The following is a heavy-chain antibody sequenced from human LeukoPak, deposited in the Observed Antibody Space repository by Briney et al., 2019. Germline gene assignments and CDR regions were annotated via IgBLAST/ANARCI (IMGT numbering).Heavy chain of an antibody. J-gene: IGHJ3*02. Sequence: GGSLKLSCAASGFTFSGSDIHGVRQASGKGLEWVGHIRSKTNNYATADAASVKGTFTFSRDDSKNTAYIQMNSLKTEDTAVYYCTRHNYDRSGYGAFDIWGQGTMVTVSS. V-gene: IGHV3-73*01. CDR1: GFTFSGSD. D-gene: IGHD3-22*01. CDR3: TRHNYDRSGYGAFDI. CDR2: IRSKTNNYAT.